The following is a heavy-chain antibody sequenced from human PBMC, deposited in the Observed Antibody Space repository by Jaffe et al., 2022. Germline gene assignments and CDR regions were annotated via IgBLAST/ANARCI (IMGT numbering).Heavy chain of an antibody. Sequence: QVQLVESGGGVVQPGGSLRLSCAASGFTFSSYGMHWVRQAPGKGLEWVAFIRYDGSNKYYADSVKGRFTISRDNSKNTLYLQMNSLRAEDTAVYYCAKDSGGFHRYYYYYMDVWGKGTTVTVSS. V-gene: IGHV3-30*02. CDR2: IRYDGSNK. J-gene: IGHJ6*03. CDR1: GFTFSSYG. D-gene: IGHD2-8*02. CDR3: AKDSGGFHRYYYYYMDV.